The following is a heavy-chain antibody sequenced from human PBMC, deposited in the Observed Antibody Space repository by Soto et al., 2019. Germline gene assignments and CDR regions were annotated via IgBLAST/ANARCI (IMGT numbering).Heavy chain of an antibody. CDR1: GFTFSSYA. J-gene: IGHJ6*03. D-gene: IGHD3-10*01. V-gene: IGHV3-23*01. CDR3: AKDGSGYGDCFYYYMAV. Sequence: EVQLLESGGGLVQPGGSLRLSCAASGFTFSSYAMSWVRQAPGKGLEWVSVISGSGGSRYYADSVKGRFTSSRDNFKSTLDLQMNSLRAEDTAIYYCAKDGSGYGDCFYYYMAVWGKGTTVTVSS. CDR2: ISGSGGSR.